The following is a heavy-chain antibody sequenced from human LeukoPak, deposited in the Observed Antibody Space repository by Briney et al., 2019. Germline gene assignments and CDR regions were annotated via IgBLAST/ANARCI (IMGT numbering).Heavy chain of an antibody. CDR3: ARRLQSASQNMDV. V-gene: IGHV4-34*01. J-gene: IGHJ6*03. Sequence: SETLSRTCAVYAASFSDYYWSWIRQPPGKGLEWIGEINHSGLTNYNPSLKSRVSISVDTSKNQFSLKLSSVTAAGTAVYYCARRLQSASQNMDVWGKGTTVTVSS. D-gene: IGHD5-24*01. CDR1: AASFSDYY. CDR2: INHSGLT.